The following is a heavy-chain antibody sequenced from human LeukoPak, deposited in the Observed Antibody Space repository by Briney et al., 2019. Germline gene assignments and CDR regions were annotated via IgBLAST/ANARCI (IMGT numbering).Heavy chain of an antibody. CDR1: GFTFNSYA. J-gene: IGHJ3*02. V-gene: IGHV3-64*02. CDR2: IGSNGGST. CDR3: ARSNCSTTDCLFNAFDI. D-gene: IGHD2-2*01. Sequence: GGSLRLSCAASGFTFNSYAMHWVRQAPGKGLEYASVIGSNGGSTYYADSVKGRFTISRDNSKNTLYLQIGSLRAEDMAVYYCARSNCSTTDCLFNAFDIWGQGTMVTVSS.